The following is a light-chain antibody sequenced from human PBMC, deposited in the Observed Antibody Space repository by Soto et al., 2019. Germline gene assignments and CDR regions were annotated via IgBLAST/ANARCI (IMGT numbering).Light chain of an antibody. Sequence: DIQMTQSPSSLSASVGDRVTITCQASRDISKYLNWYQEKPGKAPELLIYDASNLETGVPSRFSGSGSGTDFTLTISSLQPEDFATYYCQQYDNLPLTFGGGTKVEIK. CDR3: QQYDNLPLT. CDR2: DAS. CDR1: RDISKY. J-gene: IGKJ4*01. V-gene: IGKV1-33*01.